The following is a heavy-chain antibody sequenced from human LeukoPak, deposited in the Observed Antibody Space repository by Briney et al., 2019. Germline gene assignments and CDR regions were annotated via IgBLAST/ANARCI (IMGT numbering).Heavy chain of an antibody. D-gene: IGHD6-19*01. V-gene: IGHV3-23*01. CDR1: GFTFSSYD. CDR2: IRPSGDNT. CDR3: ARVAGWHWFDP. J-gene: IGHJ5*02. Sequence: GGSLRLSCAASGFTFSSYDMTWVGQAPGRRLEWVSSIRPSGDNTYYGDSVKGRFTISRDNSKNTVYLQMNNMRVDDTAVYYCARVAGWHWFDPWGQETLVTVSS.